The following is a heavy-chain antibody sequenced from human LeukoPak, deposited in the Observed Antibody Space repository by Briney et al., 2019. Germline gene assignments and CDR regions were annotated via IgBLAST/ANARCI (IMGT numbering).Heavy chain of an antibody. V-gene: IGHV3-48*01. D-gene: IGHD4-17*01. J-gene: IGHJ4*02. Sequence: AGGSLRLSCAASGFTFSFYSMNWVRQAPGKGLEWVSYISSSGSPIYYADSVKGRFTISRDNAKNSLYLHMSSLRAEDTAVYYCTRLSGTVTTHSDHWGQGTLVSVSS. CDR2: ISSSGSPI. CDR3: TRLSGTVTTHSDH. CDR1: GFTFSFYS.